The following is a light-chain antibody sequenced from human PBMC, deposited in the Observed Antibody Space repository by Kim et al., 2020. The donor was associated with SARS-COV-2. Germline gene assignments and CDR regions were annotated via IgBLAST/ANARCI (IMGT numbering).Light chain of an antibody. CDR1: NSNIGTNY. J-gene: IGLJ2*01. Sequence: GQKVTTSCSGSNSNIGTNYVSCYQQLPRTAHNPLIYEYDTRHSGIPDRFSGSKSGTSATLDITGLQTGDEDDYYCATWDNSLNGLVFGGGTQLTVL. CDR3: ATWDNSLNGLV. V-gene: IGLV1-51*01. CDR2: EYD.